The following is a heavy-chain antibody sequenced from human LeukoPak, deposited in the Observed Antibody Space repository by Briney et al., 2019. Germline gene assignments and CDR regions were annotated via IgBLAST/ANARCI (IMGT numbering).Heavy chain of an antibody. Sequence: SETLSLTCTVSGGSISSSSYYWGWIRQPPGKGLEWIGSIYYSGSTYYNPSLKSRVTISVDTSKNQFSLKLSSVTAADTAVYYCARVISAAGIDYWGQGTLVTVSS. CDR3: ARVISAAGIDY. V-gene: IGHV4-39*01. D-gene: IGHD6-13*01. J-gene: IGHJ4*02. CDR2: IYYSGST. CDR1: GGSISSSSYY.